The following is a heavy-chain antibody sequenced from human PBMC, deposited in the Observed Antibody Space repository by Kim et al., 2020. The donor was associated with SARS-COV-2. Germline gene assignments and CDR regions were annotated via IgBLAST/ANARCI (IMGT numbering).Heavy chain of an antibody. CDR1: GFTFSSVW. CDR2: IKSKIDGATT. D-gene: IGHD3-10*01. CDR3: ATSWATRGAFDY. J-gene: IGHJ4*02. V-gene: IGHV3-15*01. Sequence: GGSLRLSCVASGFTFSSVWMDWVRQTPGKGLEWVGRIKSKIDGATTDYAAPVKGRFSVSRDVSSNTLYLQMNSLKSEDTGVYYCATSWATRGAFDYWGQG.